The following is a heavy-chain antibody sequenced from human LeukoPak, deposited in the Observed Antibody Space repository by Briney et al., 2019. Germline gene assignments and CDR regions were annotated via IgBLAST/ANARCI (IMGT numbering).Heavy chain of an antibody. J-gene: IGHJ4*02. CDR1: GFTFRSYA. V-gene: IGHV3-23*01. CDR3: GIRDTSAYYVF. CDR2: IGGSGGT. Sequence: GGSLRLSCTGSGFTFRSYALSWVRQAPGAGLEWVSAIGGSGGTYYADSVKGRFTISRDNSKNALYLQMNGLRAEDTAVYYCGIRDTSAYYVFWGQGTLVTVSS. D-gene: IGHD3-22*01.